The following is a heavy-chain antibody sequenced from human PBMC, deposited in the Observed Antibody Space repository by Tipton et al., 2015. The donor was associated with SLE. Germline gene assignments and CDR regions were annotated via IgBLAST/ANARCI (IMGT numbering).Heavy chain of an antibody. Sequence: VQLVQSGGGLVQPGRSLRLSCAASGFTFDDYTMHWVRQAPGKGLEWVSLIYWDGGSTYYADSVKGRFTISRDNSKNSLYLQMNSLRTEDTALCYCAKDERDPDGYYWGQGTLGTVSS. D-gene: IGHD1-1*01. CDR2: IYWDGGST. J-gene: IGHJ4*02. CDR1: GFTFDDYT. CDR3: AKDERDPDGYY. V-gene: IGHV3-43*01.